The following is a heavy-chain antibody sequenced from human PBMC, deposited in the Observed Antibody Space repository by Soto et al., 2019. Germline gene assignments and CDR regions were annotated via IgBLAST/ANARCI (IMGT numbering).Heavy chain of an antibody. Sequence: PSETLSLTCTVSGGSISSYYWSWIRQPPGKGLEWIGYIYYSGSTNYNPSLKSRVTISVDTSKNQFSLKLSSVTAEDTAVYYCARVFGELSRVDYWGQGTLVTVSS. CDR2: IYYSGST. J-gene: IGHJ4*02. V-gene: IGHV4-59*12. CDR3: ARVFGELSRVDY. CDR1: GGSISSYY. D-gene: IGHD3-10*02.